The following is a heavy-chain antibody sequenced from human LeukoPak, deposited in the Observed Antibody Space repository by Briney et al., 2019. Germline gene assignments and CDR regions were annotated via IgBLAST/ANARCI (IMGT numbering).Heavy chain of an antibody. Sequence: GASVKVSCKASGYTFTDYYIHWVRQAPGQGLEWMGWINPNSGGTNYAQNFQGRVTMTRDTSISTAYLELSRLRSDDTALFYCARVALIAVAGTTGVFDVWGLGTMVTVSS. V-gene: IGHV1-2*02. D-gene: IGHD6-19*01. CDR1: GYTFTDYY. CDR2: INPNSGGT. CDR3: ARVALIAVAGTTGVFDV. J-gene: IGHJ3*01.